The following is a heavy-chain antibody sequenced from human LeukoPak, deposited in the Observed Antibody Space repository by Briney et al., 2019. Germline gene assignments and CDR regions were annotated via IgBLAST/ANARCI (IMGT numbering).Heavy chain of an antibody. V-gene: IGHV3-23*01. CDR1: GFTFSTYA. J-gene: IGHJ4*02. CDR2: ISGSGDNT. Sequence: GGSLRLSCAASGFTFSTYAMSWVRQAPGKGLEWVSGISGSGDNTNYADSVKGRFTISRDNSKNTLYLQMNSLTTEDTAVYYCAKDRLRRDGYNYAGEKYYFDSWGQGILVTVSS. D-gene: IGHD5-24*01. CDR3: AKDRLRRDGYNYAGEKYYFDS.